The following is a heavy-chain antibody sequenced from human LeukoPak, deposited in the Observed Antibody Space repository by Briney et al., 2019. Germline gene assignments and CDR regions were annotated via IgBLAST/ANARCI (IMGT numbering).Heavy chain of an antibody. D-gene: IGHD3-22*01. V-gene: IGHV3-48*03. CDR1: GFTFSTYG. J-gene: IGHJ4*02. CDR2: TSSSGTTI. CDR3: ARAVYYYGSSGYYYFDY. Sequence: GGSLRLSCAASGFTFSTYGMNWVRQAPGKGLEWVSYTSSSGTTIYYADFVKGRFTISRDNARESLFLQMNSLRAEDTAVYYCARAVYYYGSSGYYYFDYWGQGTLVTVSS.